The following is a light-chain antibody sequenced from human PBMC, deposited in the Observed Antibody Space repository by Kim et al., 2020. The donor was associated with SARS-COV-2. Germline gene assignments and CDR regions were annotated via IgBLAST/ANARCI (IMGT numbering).Light chain of an antibody. CDR3: QHYYTTPLT. J-gene: IGKJ4*01. CDR2: WAS. V-gene: IGKV4-1*01. CDR1: QSVLYSSDNKNY. Sequence: ATINCKSSQSVLYSSDNKNYLAWYQQKPGQPPKLLIYWASTRKSGVPDRFSGSGSGTDFTLTISSLQAEDVAIYYCQHYYTTPLTFGGGTKVDIK.